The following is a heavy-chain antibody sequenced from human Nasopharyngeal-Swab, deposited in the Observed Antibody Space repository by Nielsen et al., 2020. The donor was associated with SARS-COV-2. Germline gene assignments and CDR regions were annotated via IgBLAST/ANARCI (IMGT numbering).Heavy chain of an antibody. Sequence: GGSLRLSCAASGFTFSSYSMNWVRQAPGKGLDGVSSISSSSSYIYYADSVKGRFTISRDNAKNSLYLQMNSLRAEDTAVYYCARYFPRPLDFWNHLSVSHLLYYYGMDVWGQGTTVTVSS. CDR1: GFTFSSYS. CDR3: ARYFPRPLDFWNHLSVSHLLYYYGMDV. D-gene: IGHD3-3*01. CDR2: ISSSSSYI. J-gene: IGHJ6*02. V-gene: IGHV3-21*01.